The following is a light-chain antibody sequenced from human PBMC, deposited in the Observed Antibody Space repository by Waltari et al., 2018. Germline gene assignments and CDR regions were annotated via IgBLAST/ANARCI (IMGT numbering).Light chain of an antibody. J-gene: IGLJ2*01. CDR3: QSFDYTLIV. Sequence: QSVLTQPPSVSGAPGQRVTISCTGSSSNIGAGFDVHWYQQLPGKAPKLLIYGDSSRPSGVPDRFSGSKSGTSASLTISGLQAEDEADYYCQSFDYTLIVLGRGTKVTVL. CDR2: GDS. V-gene: IGLV1-40*01. CDR1: SSNIGAGFD.